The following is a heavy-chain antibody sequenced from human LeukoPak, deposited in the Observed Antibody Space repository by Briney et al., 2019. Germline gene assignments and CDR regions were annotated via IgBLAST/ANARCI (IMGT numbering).Heavy chain of an antibody. Sequence: SVKVSCKASGGTFSSYTISWVRQAPGQGLEWMGRIIPILGIANYAQKFQGRVTITADKSTSTAYMELSSLRSEDTAVYYCARGPCDFWSGYYNTNFDYWGQGTLVTVSS. D-gene: IGHD3-3*01. J-gene: IGHJ4*02. CDR3: ARGPCDFWSGYYNTNFDY. V-gene: IGHV1-69*02. CDR2: IIPILGIA. CDR1: GGTFSSYT.